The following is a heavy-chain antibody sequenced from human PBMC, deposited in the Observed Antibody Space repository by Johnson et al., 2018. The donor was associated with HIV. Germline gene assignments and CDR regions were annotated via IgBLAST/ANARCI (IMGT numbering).Heavy chain of an antibody. J-gene: IGHJ3*02. Sequence: VQLVESGGGLVQPGGSLRLSCAASGFTVSSNYMSWVRQAPGKGLEWVSAIRGSGGRTYYPGSVRGRFTISRENAKNSLYLQMNNLRAGDSAVYYCVRASWFGAFDIWGQGTLVTVSS. CDR2: IRGSGGRT. CDR1: GFTVSSNY. D-gene: IGHD3-10*01. CDR3: VRASWFGAFDI. V-gene: IGHV3-13*01.